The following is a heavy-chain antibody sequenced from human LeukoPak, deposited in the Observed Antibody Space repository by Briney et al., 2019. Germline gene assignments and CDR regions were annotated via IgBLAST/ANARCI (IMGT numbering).Heavy chain of an antibody. Sequence: SVKVSCKASGGTFSSYAISWVRQAPGQGLEWMGRIIPILGIANYAQKFQGRVTITADKSTSTAYMELSSLRSEDTAVYYCARSTVTSTTGDAFDIWGQGTMVTVSS. J-gene: IGHJ3*02. CDR3: ARSTVTSTTGDAFDI. V-gene: IGHV1-69*04. CDR1: GGTFSSYA. CDR2: IIPILGIA. D-gene: IGHD4-17*01.